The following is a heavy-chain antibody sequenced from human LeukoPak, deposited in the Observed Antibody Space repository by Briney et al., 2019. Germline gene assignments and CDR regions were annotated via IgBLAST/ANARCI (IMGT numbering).Heavy chain of an antibody. J-gene: IGHJ4*02. Sequence: ASVKVSCKASGYTFNSYYMHWVRQAPGQGLEWVGLISPTGDSTNYAQTFRGRVTMTRDTSTNTVYMDLSSLRSEDTAVYYCAREASGCYFDYWGQGALVIVSS. CDR1: GYTFNSYY. V-gene: IGHV1-46*02. CDR3: AREASGCYFDY. D-gene: IGHD6-25*01. CDR2: ISPTGDST.